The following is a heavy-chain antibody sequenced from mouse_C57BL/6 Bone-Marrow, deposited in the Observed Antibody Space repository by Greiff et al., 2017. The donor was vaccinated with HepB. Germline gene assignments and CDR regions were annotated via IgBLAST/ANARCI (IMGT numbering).Heavy chain of an antibody. CDR2: IDPSDSYT. J-gene: IGHJ4*01. CDR1: GYTFTSYW. V-gene: IGHV1-50*01. D-gene: IGHD2-4*01. CDR3: ARGVYYDSYAMDY. Sequence: QVQLQQPGAELVKPGASVKLSCKASGYTFTSYWMQWVKQRPGQGLEWIGEIDPSDSYTNYNQKFKGKATLTVDTSSSTAYMQLSSLTSEDSAVYYCARGVYYDSYAMDYWGQGTSVTVSS.